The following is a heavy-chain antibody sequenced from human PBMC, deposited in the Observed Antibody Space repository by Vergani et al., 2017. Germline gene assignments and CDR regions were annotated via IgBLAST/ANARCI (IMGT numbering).Heavy chain of an antibody. CDR2: IIPIFGTA. CDR1: GGTFSSYA. V-gene: IGHV1-69*01. CDR3: ARDRFGYCSSTSCPPYYYYYMDV. D-gene: IGHD2-2*03. Sequence: QVQLVQSGAEVKKPGSSVKVSCKASGGTFSSYAISWVRQAPGQGLEWMGGIIPIFGTANYAQKFQGRVTITADESTSTAYMGLSSLRSEDTAVYYCARDRFGYCSSTSCPPYYYYYMDVWGKGTTVTVSS. J-gene: IGHJ6*03.